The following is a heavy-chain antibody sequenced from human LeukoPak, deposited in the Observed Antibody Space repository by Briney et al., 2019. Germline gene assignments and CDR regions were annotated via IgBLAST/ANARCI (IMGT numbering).Heavy chain of an antibody. CDR3: AKDKGRYCSSTSCYKDYFDY. J-gene: IGHJ4*02. CDR2: IRYDGSNK. V-gene: IGHV3-30*02. Sequence: GGSLRLSCAASGFTFSSYAMHWVRQAPGKGLEWVAFIRYDGSNKYYADSVKGRFTISRDNSKNTLYLQMNSLRAEDTAVYYCAKDKGRYCSSTSCYKDYFDYWGQGTLVTVSS. CDR1: GFTFSSYA. D-gene: IGHD2-2*02.